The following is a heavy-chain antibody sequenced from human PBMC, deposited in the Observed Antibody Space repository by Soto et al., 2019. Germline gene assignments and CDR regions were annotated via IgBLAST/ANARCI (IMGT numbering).Heavy chain of an antibody. Sequence: EVQLLESGGGLVQPGGSLRLSCAASGFTFSSYAMNWVRQAPGKGLEWVSGISGSGGSTYYADSVKGRFTISRDNSKNTRYLQMNSLSAEDTAVYYCAKEGQGGSLSWYGNYMDVWGKGTTVTVSS. CDR2: ISGSGGST. CDR3: AKEGQGGSLSWYGNYMDV. J-gene: IGHJ6*03. CDR1: GFTFSSYA. V-gene: IGHV3-23*01. D-gene: IGHD6-13*01.